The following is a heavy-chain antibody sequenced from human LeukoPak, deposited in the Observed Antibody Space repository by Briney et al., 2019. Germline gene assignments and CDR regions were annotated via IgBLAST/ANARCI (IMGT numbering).Heavy chain of an antibody. CDR1: GGSISSYY. CDR3: ARGGPHYYDSSGFGY. D-gene: IGHD3-22*01. CDR2: IYYSGGT. J-gene: IGHJ4*02. Sequence: PSETLSLTCTVSGGSISSYYWSWIRQPPGKGLEWIGYIYYSGGTNYNPSLKSRVTISVDTSKNQFSLKLSSVTAADTAVYYCARGGPHYYDSSGFGYWGQGTLVTVSS. V-gene: IGHV4-59*01.